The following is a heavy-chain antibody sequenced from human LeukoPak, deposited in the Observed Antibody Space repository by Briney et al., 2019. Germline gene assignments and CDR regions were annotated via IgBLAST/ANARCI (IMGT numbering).Heavy chain of an antibody. V-gene: IGHV3-7*01. D-gene: IGHD2-15*01. CDR1: GLPFSSYW. Sequence: GGSLRLSCTASGLPFSSYWMSWVRQAPGKGPEWVANIKQDGSEQNYVDSVKGRFTISRDNARNSLYLQMDSLRAEDTAVYYCAREEDNADEYLREDYWGQGTLVTVS. CDR3: AREEDNADEYLREDY. J-gene: IGHJ4*02. CDR2: IKQDGSEQ.